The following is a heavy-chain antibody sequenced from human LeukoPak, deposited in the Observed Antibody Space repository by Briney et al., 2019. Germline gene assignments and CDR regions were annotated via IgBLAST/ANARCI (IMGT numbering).Heavy chain of an antibody. CDR2: IYPGDSDT. J-gene: IGHJ4*02. D-gene: IGHD3-22*01. V-gene: IGHV5-51*01. Sequence: GESLKISCKGSGYSFTSYWIGWVRQMPGKGLEWMGIIYPGDSDTRYSPSFQGQVTISADKSISTAYLQWSSLKASDTAMYYCARRLHGRAYYYDSSGSYYFDYWGQGTLVTVSP. CDR1: GYSFTSYW. CDR3: ARRLHGRAYYYDSSGSYYFDY.